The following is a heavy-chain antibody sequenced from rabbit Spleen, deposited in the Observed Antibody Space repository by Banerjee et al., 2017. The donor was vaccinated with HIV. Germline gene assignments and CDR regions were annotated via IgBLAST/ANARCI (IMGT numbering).Heavy chain of an antibody. J-gene: IGHJ4*01. Sequence: QEQLEESGGDLVKPEGSLTLTCTASGFTFSSYWICWVRQAPGKGLELIACIYTDTETTYYTTGAKGRFTISKTSSTAVTLQMTSLTAADTATYFCARDGSGGISYYFNLWGQGTLVTVS. CDR2: IYTDTETT. D-gene: IGHD1-1*01. CDR1: GFTFSSYW. CDR3: ARDGSGGISYYFNL. V-gene: IGHV1S45*01.